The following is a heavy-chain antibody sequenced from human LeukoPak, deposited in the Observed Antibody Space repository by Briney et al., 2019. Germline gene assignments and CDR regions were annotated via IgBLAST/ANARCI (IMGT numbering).Heavy chain of an antibody. Sequence: SETLSLTCTVSGGSISSSSYYWGWIRQPPGKGLEWIGSIYYSGNTYYNPSLKSRVTISVDTSKNQFSLKLNSVTAADTAVYYCARGRGAVAALDYWGQGTLVTVSS. D-gene: IGHD6-19*01. CDR1: GGSISSSSYY. V-gene: IGHV4-39*02. CDR3: ARGRGAVAALDY. J-gene: IGHJ4*02. CDR2: IYYSGNT.